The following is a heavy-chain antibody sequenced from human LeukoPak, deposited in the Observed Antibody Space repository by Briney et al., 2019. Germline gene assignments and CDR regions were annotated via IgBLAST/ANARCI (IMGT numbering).Heavy chain of an antibody. Sequence: GGSLRLSCAASGFTFSSYGMHWVRQAPGKGLEWVAFIRYDGSNKYYADSVKGRFTISRDNSKNTLYLQMNSLRAEDTAVYYCAKDRTRGSATSQYYFDYWGQGTLVTVSS. CDR2: IRYDGSNK. CDR1: GFTFSSYG. J-gene: IGHJ4*02. V-gene: IGHV3-30*02. D-gene: IGHD3-16*01. CDR3: AKDRTRGSATSQYYFDY.